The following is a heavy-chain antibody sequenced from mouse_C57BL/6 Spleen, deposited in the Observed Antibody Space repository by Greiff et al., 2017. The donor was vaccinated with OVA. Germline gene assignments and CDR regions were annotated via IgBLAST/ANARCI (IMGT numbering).Heavy chain of an antibody. J-gene: IGHJ1*03. D-gene: IGHD2-5*01. CDR3: VRDYSTPYWYFDV. V-gene: IGHV1-61*01. CDR1: GYTFTSYW. Sequence: QVQLQQPGAELVRPGSSVKLSCKASGYTFTSYWMDWVKQRPGQGLEWIGNIYPSDSETHYNQKFKDKATLTVDKSSSTAYMQLSSLTSEDSAVYYCVRDYSTPYWYFDVWGTGTTVTVSS. CDR2: IYPSDSET.